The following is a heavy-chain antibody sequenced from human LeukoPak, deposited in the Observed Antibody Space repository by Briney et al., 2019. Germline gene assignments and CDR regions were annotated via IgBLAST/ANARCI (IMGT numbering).Heavy chain of an antibody. Sequence: GGSLRLSCAASGFTFSSYWMSWVRQAPGKGLEWVANIKQDGSEKYYVDSVKGRFTISRDNAKNSLYLQMNSLRVEDTAVYYCAGSGIAVADTDAFDIWGQGTMVTVSS. CDR2: IKQDGSEK. D-gene: IGHD6-19*01. V-gene: IGHV3-7*01. CDR3: AGSGIAVADTDAFDI. CDR1: GFTFSSYW. J-gene: IGHJ3*02.